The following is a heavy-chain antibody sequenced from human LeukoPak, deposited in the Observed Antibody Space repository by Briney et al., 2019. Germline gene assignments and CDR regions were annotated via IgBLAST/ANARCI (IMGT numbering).Heavy chain of an antibody. D-gene: IGHD2-8*01. V-gene: IGHV5-51*01. CDR3: AREESNGESYFHY. CDR1: GYSFTNHW. J-gene: IGHJ1*01. Sequence: GESLKISCKGSGYSFTNHWIGWVRQMPGKGLEWMAIIYPSDSDTRYSPSFQGQGTISADKSINTAYLQWSSLRASDTAMYYCAREESNGESYFHYWGQGTLVTVTS. CDR2: IYPSDSDT.